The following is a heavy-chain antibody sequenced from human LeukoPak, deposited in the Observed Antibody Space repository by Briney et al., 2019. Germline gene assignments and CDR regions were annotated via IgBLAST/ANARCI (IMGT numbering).Heavy chain of an antibody. Sequence: PSETLSLTCVVSGGSISNTNGWSWLRQPPGQGLEWSGEISLSGLTNYNPSLKSRVNVSLDKSKNHISLNLPSVTAADTAVYYCSRENGAFSPFGYWGQGTLVTVPS. J-gene: IGHJ4*02. CDR2: ISLSGLT. CDR3: SRENGAFSPFGY. CDR1: GGSISNTNG. D-gene: IGHD2-8*01. V-gene: IGHV4-4*02.